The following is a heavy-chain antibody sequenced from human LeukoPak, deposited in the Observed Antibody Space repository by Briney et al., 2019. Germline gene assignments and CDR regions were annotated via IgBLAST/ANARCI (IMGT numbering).Heavy chain of an antibody. V-gene: IGHV1-69*06. CDR3: ARDNSVEDTAWWFDP. Sequence: SVKVSCKASGGTFSSYAISWVRQAPGQGLEWMGGIIPIFGTANYAQKFQGRVTITADKSTSTDYMELSSLRSEDTAVYYCARDNSVEDTAWWFDPWGQGTLVTVSS. D-gene: IGHD4-23*01. CDR2: IIPIFGTA. J-gene: IGHJ5*02. CDR1: GGTFSSYA.